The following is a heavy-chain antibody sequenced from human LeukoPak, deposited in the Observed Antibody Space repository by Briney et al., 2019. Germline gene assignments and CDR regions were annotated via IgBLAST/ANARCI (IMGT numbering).Heavy chain of an antibody. CDR1: GGSFSGYY. Sequence: SETLSLTCAVYGGSFSGYYWSWIRQPPGKGLEWIGEINHSGSTNYNPSLKSRVTISVDTSKNQFSLKLSSVTAADTAVHYCARGKSDCSSTSCYLVPSRVRAFDIWGQGTMVTVSS. J-gene: IGHJ3*02. D-gene: IGHD2-2*01. CDR3: ARGKSDCSSTSCYLVPSRVRAFDI. CDR2: INHSGST. V-gene: IGHV4-34*01.